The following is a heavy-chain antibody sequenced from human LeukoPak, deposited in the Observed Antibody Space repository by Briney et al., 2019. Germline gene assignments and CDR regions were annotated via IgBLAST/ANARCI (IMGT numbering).Heavy chain of an antibody. V-gene: IGHV4-59*08. Sequence: PSEALSLTCSVSGGSMNSYYWSWIRQSPGKGLEWIGYIYYNGSTNYNPSLKSRVTISVDTSKNQFSLKLSSVTAADTAVYYCARSVSQLDYWGQGTLVTVSS. CDR1: GGSMNSYY. CDR3: ARSVSQLDY. CDR2: IYYNGST. J-gene: IGHJ4*02. D-gene: IGHD4-17*01.